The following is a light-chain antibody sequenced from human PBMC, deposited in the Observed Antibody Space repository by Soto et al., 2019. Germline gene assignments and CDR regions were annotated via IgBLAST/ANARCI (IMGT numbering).Light chain of an antibody. Sequence: LTQPPSASGSPGQSVTISCTGTSSDIGAYNYVSWYQQHPGKAPKLIIYEVSQRPSGVPDRFSGSKSGNTASLTVSGLQLEDEADYYCSSFTGSDNPFGGGTKVTVL. CDR2: EVS. V-gene: IGLV2-8*01. CDR3: SSFTGSDNP. CDR1: SSDIGAYNY. J-gene: IGLJ2*01.